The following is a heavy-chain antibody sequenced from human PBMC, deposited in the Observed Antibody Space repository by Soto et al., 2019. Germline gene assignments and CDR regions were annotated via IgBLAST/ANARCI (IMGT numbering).Heavy chain of an antibody. D-gene: IGHD3-3*01. CDR1: GGSISSYY. Sequence: SETLSLTCTVSGGSISSYYWSWIRQPPGKGLEWIGYIYYSGSTNYNPSLKSRVTISVDTSKNQFSLKLSSVTAADTAVYYCARGRITIFGVVPENWFDPWGQGTLVTVSS. J-gene: IGHJ5*02. CDR2: IYYSGST. CDR3: ARGRITIFGVVPENWFDP. V-gene: IGHV4-59*08.